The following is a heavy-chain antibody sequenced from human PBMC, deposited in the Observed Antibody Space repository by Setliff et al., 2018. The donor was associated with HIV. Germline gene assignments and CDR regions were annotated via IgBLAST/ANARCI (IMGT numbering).Heavy chain of an antibody. CDR2: SIPLFGTR. CDR1: GQTFTNSA. CDR3: ARGGPGSSFGYDWFDP. Sequence: VKVSCKASGQTFTNSAVTWMRRAPGQGLEWMGGSIPLFGTRNYAQKFQGRLTISTDELMTTAYMELSNLRSEDTAIYYCARGGPGSSFGYDWFDPWGQGTPVTVSS. J-gene: IGHJ5*02. D-gene: IGHD5-18*01. V-gene: IGHV1-69*13.